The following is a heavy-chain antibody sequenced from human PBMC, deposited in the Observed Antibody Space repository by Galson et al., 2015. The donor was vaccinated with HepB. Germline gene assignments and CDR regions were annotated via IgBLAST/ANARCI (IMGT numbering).Heavy chain of an antibody. J-gene: IGHJ4*02. V-gene: IGHV1-46*01. Sequence: SVKVSCKASGYTSTNYHIHWVRQAPGQGLEWMGIINPNDGATSYPQKSQGRVTMTRDTSTSTVYMDLSSLRSEDTAVYYCARELVATYYFDYWGQATLVTVSS. CDR2: INPNDGAT. D-gene: IGHD2-15*01. CDR1: GYTSTNYH. CDR3: ARELVATYYFDY.